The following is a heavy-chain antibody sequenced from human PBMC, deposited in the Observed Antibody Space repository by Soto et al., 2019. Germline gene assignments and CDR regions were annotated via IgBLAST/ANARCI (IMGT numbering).Heavy chain of an antibody. CDR2: TYYRSRFFS. J-gene: IGHJ5*02. Sequence: SQTLSLTCAISGDSVSSYSAAGNWIRQSPSGGLEWLGRTYYRSRFFSDYAESVKSRIIINPDTSKNQFSLQLKSVTPEDTAVYYCVRDRYSSSGWFDPWGQGTPVTVSS. D-gene: IGHD3-10*01. CDR1: GDSVSSYSAA. V-gene: IGHV6-1*01. CDR3: VRDRYSSSGWFDP.